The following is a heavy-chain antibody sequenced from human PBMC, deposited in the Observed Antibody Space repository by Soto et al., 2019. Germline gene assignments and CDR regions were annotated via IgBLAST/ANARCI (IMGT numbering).Heavy chain of an antibody. D-gene: IGHD3-16*02. CDR3: ARLLRQDYDYIWGSYRYSFDY. J-gene: IGHJ4*02. V-gene: IGHV4-34*01. Sequence: QVQLQQWGAGLLKPSETLSLTCAVYGGSFSGYYWSWIRQPPGKGLEWIGEINHSGSTNYNPSLKSRVPISVDTSKNQFSLKLSSVTAADTAVYYCARLLRQDYDYIWGSYRYSFDYWGQGTLVTVSS. CDR1: GGSFSGYY. CDR2: INHSGST.